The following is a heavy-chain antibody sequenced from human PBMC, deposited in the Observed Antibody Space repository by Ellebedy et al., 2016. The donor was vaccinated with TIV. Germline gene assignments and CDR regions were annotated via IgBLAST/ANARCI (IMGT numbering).Heavy chain of an antibody. J-gene: IGHJ4*02. CDR1: GGSISSSSYY. CDR2: INHSGST. Sequence: SETLSLTCTVSGGSISSSSYYWSWIRQPPGKGLEWIGEINHSGSTNYNPSLKSRVTISVDTSKNQFSLKLSSVTAADTAVYYCARQGDYLVWGQGTLVTVSS. D-gene: IGHD4-17*01. CDR3: ARQGDYLV. V-gene: IGHV4-39*01.